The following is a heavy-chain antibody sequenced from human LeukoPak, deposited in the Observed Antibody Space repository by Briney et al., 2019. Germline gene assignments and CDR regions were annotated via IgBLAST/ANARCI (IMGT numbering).Heavy chain of an antibody. J-gene: IGHJ3*02. CDR3: ARESSDYGDYDAFDI. Sequence: GGSLRLSCAASGFTFSTYYMHWVRQAPGKGLVWVSRIVNDGSTTTYAGSVKGRFTISRDNAKNTLFLQMNSLRVEDTAVYYCARESSDYGDYDAFDIWGRGTMVTVSP. CDR2: IVNDGSTT. V-gene: IGHV3-74*01. D-gene: IGHD4-17*01. CDR1: GFTFSTYY.